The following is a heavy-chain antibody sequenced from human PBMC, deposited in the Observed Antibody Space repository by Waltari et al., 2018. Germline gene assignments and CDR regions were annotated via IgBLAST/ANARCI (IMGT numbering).Heavy chain of an antibody. CDR2: SIPVLGTT. CDR1: VATFSSYV. D-gene: IGHD2-2*01. V-gene: IGHV1-69*05. CDR3: ARGWLEVGPFDY. J-gene: IGHJ4*02. Sequence: QVQLVQSGAEVKKPGSSVKVSCKASVATFSSYVITWVRQAPGQGLEWMGGSIPVLGTTNYAQKFQGRVTISTDVSTTTAYIDLGRLRSDDTAVYYCARGWLEVGPFDYWGQGTLVTVSS.